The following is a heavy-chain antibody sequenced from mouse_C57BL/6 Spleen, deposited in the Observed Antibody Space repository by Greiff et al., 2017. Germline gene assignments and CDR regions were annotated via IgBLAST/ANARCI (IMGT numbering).Heavy chain of an antibody. J-gene: IGHJ1*03. V-gene: IGHV5-6*01. CDR1: GFTFSSYG. Sequence: EVQGVESGGDLVKPGGSLKLSCAASGFTFSSYGMSWVRQTPDQRLEWVATISSGGSYTYYPDSVKGRFTISRDNAKNTLYLQMSSLMSEDTAMDYCARNECYDPRWCCDVWGTGTTVTVSS. CDR3: ARNECYDPRWCCDV. CDR2: ISSGGSYT. D-gene: IGHD2-3*01.